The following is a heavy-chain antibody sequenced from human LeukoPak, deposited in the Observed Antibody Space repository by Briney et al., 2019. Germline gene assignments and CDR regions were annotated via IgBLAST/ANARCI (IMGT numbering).Heavy chain of an antibody. CDR3: ARSRAFNRGAFDP. J-gene: IGHJ5*02. D-gene: IGHD2/OR15-2a*01. CDR2: IYNGVNT. CDR1: GASVSSASY. V-gene: IGHV4-61*01. Sequence: PSETLSLTCTVSGASVSSASYWTWIRQPPGKGVEWIAHIYNGVNTNYNPSLKSRVTISVDTSKNQFSLRLNSVTAADTAVYYCARSRAFNRGAFDPLGQGSLVTGSS.